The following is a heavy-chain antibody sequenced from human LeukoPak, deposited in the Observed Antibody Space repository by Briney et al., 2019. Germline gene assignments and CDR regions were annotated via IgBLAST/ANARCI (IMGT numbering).Heavy chain of an antibody. CDR2: INHSGST. CDR1: GGSFSGYY. Sequence: SETLSLTCAVYGGSFSGYYWSWIRQPPGKGLEWIGEINHSGSTNYNPSLESRVTISVDTSKNQFSLKLSSVTAADTAVYYCARGRLPAANTLFDYWGQGTLVTVSS. V-gene: IGHV4-34*01. CDR3: ARGRLPAANTLFDY. D-gene: IGHD2-2*01. J-gene: IGHJ4*02.